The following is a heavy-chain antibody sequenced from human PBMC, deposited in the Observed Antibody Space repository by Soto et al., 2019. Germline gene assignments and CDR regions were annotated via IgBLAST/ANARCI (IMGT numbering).Heavy chain of an antibody. CDR1: GFTFSSYG. CDR3: AKDLTAYTPYYYGMDV. CDR2: ISYDGSNK. J-gene: IGHJ6*02. D-gene: IGHD2-15*01. Sequence: QVQLVESGGGVVQPGRSLRLSCAASGFTFSSYGMHWVRQAPGKGLEWVAVISYDGSNKYYADSVKGRFTISRDNSKNTLYLQMNSLRAEDTAVYYCAKDLTAYTPYYYGMDVWGQGTTVTVSS. V-gene: IGHV3-30*18.